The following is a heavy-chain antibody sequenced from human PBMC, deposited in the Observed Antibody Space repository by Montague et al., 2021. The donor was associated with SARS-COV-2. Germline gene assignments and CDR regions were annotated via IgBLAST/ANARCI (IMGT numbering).Heavy chain of an antibody. J-gene: IGHJ4*02. CDR1: GGSFSGYY. Sequence: SETLSLTCAVYGGSFSGYYWTWIRQPPGKGLEWIAEINHSGTTNYNFNPSLRSRVTISVDTSKSQLSLKLSSVTAADTAVYYCARWDPQTLTLIGLRGKSASDYWGQGTLVTVSS. V-gene: IGHV4-34*01. CDR3: ARWDPQTLTLIGLRGKSASDY. D-gene: IGHD4-23*01. CDR2: INHSGTT.